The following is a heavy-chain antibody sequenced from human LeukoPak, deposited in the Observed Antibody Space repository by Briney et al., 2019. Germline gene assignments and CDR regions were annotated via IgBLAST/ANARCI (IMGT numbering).Heavy chain of an antibody. Sequence: PSETLSLTCTVSGGSINSNSYYWGWIRQPPGKGLEWIGRIHASGSTNYNPSLKSRVTMSVDTSKNQYSLKLSSVTAADTAVYYCARMVVSAWYFDYWGQGTLVTVSS. J-gene: IGHJ4*02. CDR1: GGSINSNSYY. CDR3: ARMVVSAWYFDY. D-gene: IGHD2-8*01. CDR2: IHASGST. V-gene: IGHV4-61*05.